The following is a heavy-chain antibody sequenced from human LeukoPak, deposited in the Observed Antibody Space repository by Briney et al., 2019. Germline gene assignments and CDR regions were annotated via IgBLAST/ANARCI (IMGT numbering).Heavy chain of an antibody. CDR1: GFPFSTYA. J-gene: IGHJ4*02. V-gene: IGHV3-74*01. Sequence: PGGSLRLSCAASGFPFSTYAMSWVRQAPGKGLVWVSRIASDGSSTTYADSVKGRFSISRDNAKNTLYLQMNSLRVEDTAVYYCARGRPHGNDYWGQGTLVTVSS. CDR3: ARGRPHGNDY. D-gene: IGHD4-23*01. CDR2: IASDGSST.